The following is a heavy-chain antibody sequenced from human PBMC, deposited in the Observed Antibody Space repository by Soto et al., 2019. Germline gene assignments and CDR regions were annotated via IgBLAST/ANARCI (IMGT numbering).Heavy chain of an antibody. CDR3: ARRYGSCFDY. CDR1: GGSISSGPYS. Sequence: PSETLSLTCTVSGGSISSGPYSWGWIRQPPGKGLEWIGTFYYSGSTHYNPSLESRVTISVDTSKNQFSLKLSSVTAADTAVYYCARRYGSCFDYWGQGTLVTVSS. D-gene: IGHD5-18*01. CDR2: FYYSGST. J-gene: IGHJ4*02. V-gene: IGHV4-39*01.